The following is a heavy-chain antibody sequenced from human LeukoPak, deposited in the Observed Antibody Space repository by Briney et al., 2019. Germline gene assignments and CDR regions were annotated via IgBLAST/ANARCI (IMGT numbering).Heavy chain of an antibody. V-gene: IGHV1-18*01. Sequence: GASVKVSCKASGYTFTSYGISWVRQAPGQGLEWMGWISAYNGNTNYAQKLQGRVTMTTDTSTSTAYMELRSLRSDDTAVYYCARDPRGLYYDFWSGYSNWLDPWGQGTLVTVSS. CDR3: ARDPRGLYYDFWSGYSNWLDP. CDR1: GYTFTSYG. CDR2: ISAYNGNT. J-gene: IGHJ5*02. D-gene: IGHD3-3*01.